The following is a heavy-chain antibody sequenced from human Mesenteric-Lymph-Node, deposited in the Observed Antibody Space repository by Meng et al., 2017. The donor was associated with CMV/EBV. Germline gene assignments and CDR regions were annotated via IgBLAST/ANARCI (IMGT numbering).Heavy chain of an antibody. CDR2: INPSGTTST. J-gene: IGHJ4*02. V-gene: IGHV1-46*01. CDR3: ARGDTTNWGGEVLDY. CDR1: GYTFSAYH. Sequence: GYTFSAYHMHWVRQAPGQGLDWMGMINPSGTTSTTYAQKFQGRVTLTRDTSTTTVYLDLSSLRSEDTAVYYCARGDTTNWGGEVLDYWGQGTLVTVSS. D-gene: IGHD7-27*01.